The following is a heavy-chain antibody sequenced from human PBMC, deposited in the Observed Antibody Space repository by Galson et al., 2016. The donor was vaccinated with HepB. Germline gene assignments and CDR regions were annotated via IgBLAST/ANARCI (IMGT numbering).Heavy chain of an antibody. D-gene: IGHD3-16*01. CDR1: GYSFTSYW. Sequence: QSGAEVKKPGESLRISCKGSGYSFTSYWIGWVRQMPGKGLEWMGIIYPGDSDTRYSPSFQGQVTISADKSINTAYLQWGSLKASDTAMYYCAITGGDGHSWRGYAFDGWGQGTMVTVSS. CDR3: AITGGDGHSWRGYAFDG. V-gene: IGHV5-51*01. CDR2: IYPGDSDT. J-gene: IGHJ3*01.